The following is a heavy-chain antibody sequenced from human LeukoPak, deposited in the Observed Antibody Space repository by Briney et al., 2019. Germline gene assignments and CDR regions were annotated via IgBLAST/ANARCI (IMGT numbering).Heavy chain of an antibody. Sequence: PSETLSLTCTVSGGSISSSSYYWGWIRQPPGKGLEWIGSIYYSGSTYYNLSLKSRVTISVDTSKNQFSLKLSSVTAADTAVYYCARHTLTTGTFDYWGQGTLVTVSS. V-gene: IGHV4-39*01. CDR2: IYYSGST. CDR3: ARHTLTTGTFDY. CDR1: GGSISSSSYY. J-gene: IGHJ4*02. D-gene: IGHD4-11*01.